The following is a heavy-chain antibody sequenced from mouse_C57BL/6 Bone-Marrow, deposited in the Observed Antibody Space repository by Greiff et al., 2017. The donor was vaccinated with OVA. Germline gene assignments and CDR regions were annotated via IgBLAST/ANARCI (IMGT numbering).Heavy chain of an antibody. CDR1: GFTFSSYA. V-gene: IGHV5-4*01. Sequence: EVKVVESGGGLVQPGGSLKLSCAASGFTFSSYAMSWVRQTPEKRLEWVATISDGGSYTYYPDNVKGRFTISRDNAKNNLYLQMSHLKSEDTAMYYCARDRTGDYWGQGTTLTVSS. J-gene: IGHJ2*01. CDR2: ISDGGSYT. CDR3: ARDRTGDY.